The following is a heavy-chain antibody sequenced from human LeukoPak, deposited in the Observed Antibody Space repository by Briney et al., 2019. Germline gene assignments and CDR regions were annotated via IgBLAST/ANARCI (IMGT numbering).Heavy chain of an antibody. CDR3: ARERLGDLQFFDL. CDR1: GDSVSSNSAS. Sequence: PSQTLSLTCAISGDSVSSNSASWGRIRQSPSRGLEWLGRAYYRSKWYYDYAVSVKSRMTIDPGTFRNHFSLRLDSVTPEDTAVYYCARERLGDLQFFDLWGPGTAVTVSS. V-gene: IGHV6-1*01. D-gene: IGHD3-16*01. CDR2: AYYRSKWYY. J-gene: IGHJ3*01.